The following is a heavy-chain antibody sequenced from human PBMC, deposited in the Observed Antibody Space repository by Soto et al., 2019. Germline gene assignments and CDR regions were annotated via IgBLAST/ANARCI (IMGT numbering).Heavy chain of an antibody. V-gene: IGHV4-59*08. CDR1: GASISSYY. CDR2: ISYSGNT. Sequence: SETLSLTCTVSGASISSYYWSWIRQPPGKGLEWIGYISYSGNTDYNPSLNSRFTISLDTSKNQFSLKLTSVTAADTAVYYCARHYSGDPFDYWGQGTLVTVSS. D-gene: IGHD4-17*01. J-gene: IGHJ4*02. CDR3: ARHYSGDPFDY.